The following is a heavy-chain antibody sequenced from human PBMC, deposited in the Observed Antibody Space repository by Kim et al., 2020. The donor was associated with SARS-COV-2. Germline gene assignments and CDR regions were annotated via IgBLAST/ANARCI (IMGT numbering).Heavy chain of an antibody. Sequence: GGSLRLSCAASGFTFSSYGMHWVRQAPGKGLEWVAVIWYDGSNKYYADSVKGRFTISRDNSKNTLYLQMNSLRAEDTAVYYCARDRVDTAMIIMYNWFDPWGQGTLVTVSS. CDR1: GFTFSSYG. J-gene: IGHJ5*02. V-gene: IGHV3-33*01. CDR3: ARDRVDTAMIIMYNWFDP. CDR2: IWYDGSNK. D-gene: IGHD5-18*01.